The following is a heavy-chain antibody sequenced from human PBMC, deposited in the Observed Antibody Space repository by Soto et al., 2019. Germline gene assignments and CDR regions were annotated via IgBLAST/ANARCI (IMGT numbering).Heavy chain of an antibody. Sequence: PSETLSLTCTVSGGSISSYYWSWIRQPPGKGLEWIGYIYYSGSTNYNPSLKSRVTISVDTSKNQFSLKLSSVTAADTAVYYCARDSGYSYGYVPYYYYGMDVWGQGTTVTVSS. D-gene: IGHD5-18*01. CDR3: ARDSGYSYGYVPYYYYGMDV. CDR2: IYYSGST. CDR1: GGSISSYY. J-gene: IGHJ6*02. V-gene: IGHV4-59*01.